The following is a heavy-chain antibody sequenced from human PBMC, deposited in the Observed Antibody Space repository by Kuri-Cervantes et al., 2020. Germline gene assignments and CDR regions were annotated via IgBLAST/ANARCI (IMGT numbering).Heavy chain of an antibody. CDR2: ISYDGSNK. Sequence: GESLKISCAASGFTFSSYGMHWVRQAPGKGLEWVAVISYDGSNKYYADSVKGRFTISRDNSKNTLYLQMNTLRAEDTAVYHCAREGYSAWDAFDIWGQGTMVTVSS. CDR3: AREGYSAWDAFDI. D-gene: IGHD5-12*01. V-gene: IGHV3-30*03. J-gene: IGHJ3*02. CDR1: GFTFSSYG.